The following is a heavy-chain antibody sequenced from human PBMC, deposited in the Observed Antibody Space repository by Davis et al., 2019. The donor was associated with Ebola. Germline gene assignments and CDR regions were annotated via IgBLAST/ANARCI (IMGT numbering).Heavy chain of an antibody. J-gene: IGHJ4*02. CDR1: GYTFTSYG. D-gene: IGHD1-1*01. V-gene: IGHV1-18*04. Sequence: ASVKVSCKASGYTFTSYGISWVRQAPGQGLEWMGWFSAYNGNTNYAQNVQGRVTMTTDTSTSTAYMEVGSLRSDDAAVYYCARAQFPTTSDHWGQGTLVTVSS. CDR3: ARAQFPTTSDH. CDR2: FSAYNGNT.